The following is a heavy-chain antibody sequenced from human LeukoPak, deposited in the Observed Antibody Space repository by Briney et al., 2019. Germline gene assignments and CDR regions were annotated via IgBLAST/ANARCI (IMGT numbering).Heavy chain of an antibody. CDR1: GVPFSRYW. V-gene: IGHV3-74*01. J-gene: IGHJ4*02. CDR2: INSDGSST. D-gene: IGHD5-24*01. CDR3: AKGGCLQFFQPFDY. Sequence: PGGSLTHSCAASGVPFSRYWMHCVRQAPGKGLVWVSRINSDGSSTRYADSVKGRFTISRVQAKNTLYLQLNSLRAAGRAVYYGAKGGCLQFFQPFDYWGQGTLVTVSS.